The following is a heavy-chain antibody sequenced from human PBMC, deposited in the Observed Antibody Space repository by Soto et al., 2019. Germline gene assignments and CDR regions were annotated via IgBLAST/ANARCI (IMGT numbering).Heavy chain of an antibody. CDR2: INHSGST. D-gene: IGHD4-17*01. CDR1: GGSFSGYY. J-gene: IGHJ4*02. Sequence: SETLSLTCAVYGGSFSGYYWSWIRQPPGKGLEWIGEINHSGSTNYNPSLKSRVTISVDTSKNQFSLKLSSVTAADTAVYYCARHGRNGDPLDYWGQGTLVTVSS. CDR3: ARHGRNGDPLDY. V-gene: IGHV4-34*01.